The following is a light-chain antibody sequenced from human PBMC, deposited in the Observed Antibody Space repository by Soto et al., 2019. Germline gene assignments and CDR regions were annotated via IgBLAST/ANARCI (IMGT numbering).Light chain of an antibody. CDR3: QKYNSAPPWK. J-gene: IGKJ1*01. Sequence: IQITQSPSSRSASAVGRVTISCLASQGIGNALGWYQQKPGKPPKVLIYAASTLQSGVPSRFSGSGSGTDFTLTISSLQPEDVATYYCQKYNSAPPWKCGQGTKGDIK. CDR1: QGIGNA. CDR2: AAS. V-gene: IGKV1-27*01.